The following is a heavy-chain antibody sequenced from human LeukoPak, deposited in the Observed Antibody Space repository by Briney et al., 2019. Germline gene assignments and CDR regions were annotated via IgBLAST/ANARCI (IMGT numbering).Heavy chain of an antibody. Sequence: GGSLRLSCAASGFTFSSCWIHWVRQAPGKGLVWISRVNTDGSTTSNADSVKGRFTISRDNAKNTVYLQMNSLRAEDTAVYYCARGWDGFSYGIWGQGTLVTVSS. CDR2: VNTDGSTT. V-gene: IGHV3-74*01. J-gene: IGHJ4*02. CDR3: ARGWDGFSYGI. CDR1: GFTFSSCW. D-gene: IGHD5-18*01.